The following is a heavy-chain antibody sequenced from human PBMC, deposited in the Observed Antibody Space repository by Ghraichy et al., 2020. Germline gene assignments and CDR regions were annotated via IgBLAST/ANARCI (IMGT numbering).Heavy chain of an antibody. CDR2: TYYSGNT. CDR3: ARRFAGSGSYSMFDS. CDR1: GGSISNSGDYY. Sequence: SETLSLTCTVSGGSISNSGDYYWTWIRQPPGKGLEWIGYTYYSGNTYSNPSLRSRLSISVDTSKNQFSLNLRSLTAADTALYYCARRFAGSGSYSMFDSWGQGTLVSVSS. J-gene: IGHJ5*01. D-gene: IGHD3-10*01. V-gene: IGHV4-30-4*01.